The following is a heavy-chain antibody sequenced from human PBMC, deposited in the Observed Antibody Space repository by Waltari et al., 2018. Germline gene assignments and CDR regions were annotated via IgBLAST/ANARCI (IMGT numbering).Heavy chain of an antibody. CDR2: IKQDGSEK. V-gene: IGHV3-7*01. J-gene: IGHJ4*02. D-gene: IGHD6-19*01. Sequence: EVQLVESGGGLVQPGGSLRLSCAASGFTFSRYWMSWVSQAPGKGLEWVANIKQDGSEKYYVDSVKGRFTISRDNAKNSLYLQMNSLRAEDTAVYYCARGFSSGWSTGAYAVWGQGTLVTVSS. CDR3: ARGFSSGWSTGAYAV. CDR1: GFTFSRYW.